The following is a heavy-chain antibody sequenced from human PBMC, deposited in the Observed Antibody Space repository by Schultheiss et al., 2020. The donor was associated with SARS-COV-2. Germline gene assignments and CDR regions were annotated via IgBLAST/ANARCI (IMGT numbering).Heavy chain of an antibody. Sequence: SETLSLTCVVSGGSISNDEWWSWVRQPPGKGLEWIGEIYHSGSTNYNPSLKSRVTISVDTSKNQFSLKLSSVTAADTAVYYCARANVVLRFLELYGSGYYYGMDVWGQGTTVTVSS. J-gene: IGHJ6*02. CDR3: ARANVVLRFLELYGSGYYYGMDV. CDR1: GGSISNDEW. V-gene: IGHV4-4*02. CDR2: IYHSGST. D-gene: IGHD3-3*01.